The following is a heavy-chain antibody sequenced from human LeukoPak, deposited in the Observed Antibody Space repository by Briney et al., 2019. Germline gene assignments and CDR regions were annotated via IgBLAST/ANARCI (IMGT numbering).Heavy chain of an antibody. D-gene: IGHD2-21*02. V-gene: IGHV3-23*01. CDR2: ISGRDDTTYYTDSPEGST. Sequence: GGSLRLSCEASGFSFLNYAMSWVRQAPGKGLQWVSGISGRDDTTYYTDSPEGSTYYTNSAEGRFTITRDNSKNTVYLQIDSLGVEDTAVYYCAKCMSATGVCLNFDSWGQGILVTVSS. CDR3: AKCMSATGVCLNFDS. CDR1: GFSFLNYA. J-gene: IGHJ4*02.